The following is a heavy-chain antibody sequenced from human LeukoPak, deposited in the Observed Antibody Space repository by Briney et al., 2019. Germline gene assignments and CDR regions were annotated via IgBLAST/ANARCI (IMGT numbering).Heavy chain of an antibody. V-gene: IGHV1-18*01. CDR3: ARVRSRYRIDWLSFLDY. CDR2: ISAYNGNT. CDR1: GYTFTSYG. Sequence: ASVKVSCKATGYTFTSYGISWVRQAPGQGLEWMGWISAYNGNTNYAQKLQGRVTMTTDTSTSTAYMELRSLRSDDTAVYYCARVRSRYRIDWLSFLDYWGQEPWSPSPQ. J-gene: IGHJ4*01. D-gene: IGHD3-9*01.